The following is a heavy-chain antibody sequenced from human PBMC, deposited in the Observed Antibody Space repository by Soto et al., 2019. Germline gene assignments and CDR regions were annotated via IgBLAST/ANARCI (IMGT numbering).Heavy chain of an antibody. V-gene: IGHV3-21*06. J-gene: IGHJ4*02. CDR1: GFTFTGSS. CDR3: AKTGGSVSTLYYFDY. CDR2: ISSRSSYI. Sequence: GGALRLSCAASGFTFTGSSISWIRQAPGKGLEWVSSISSRSSYIYYADSVKGRFTISRDHAKNSVYLQMDSLRAEDTAVYYCAKTGGSVSTLYYFDYWGQGPPVTVSS. D-gene: IGHD3-10*01.